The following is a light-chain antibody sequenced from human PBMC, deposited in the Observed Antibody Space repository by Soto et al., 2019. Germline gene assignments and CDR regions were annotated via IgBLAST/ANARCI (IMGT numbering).Light chain of an antibody. V-gene: IGKV3-20*01. CDR2: GAS. CDR1: QSVSNNY. CDR3: QQYGSSGT. Sequence: EIVLTQSPGTLSLSPGERATLSCRASQSVSNNYLAWYQQKPGQAPRLLIYGASNRATGIPDRFSGSGSGTDFTLTISRLEPEDFAVYYCQQYGSSGTFGQGTNLDIK. J-gene: IGKJ1*01.